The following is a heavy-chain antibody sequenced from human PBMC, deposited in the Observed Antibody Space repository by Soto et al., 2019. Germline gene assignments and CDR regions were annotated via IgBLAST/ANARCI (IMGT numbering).Heavy chain of an antibody. D-gene: IGHD2-21*02. J-gene: IGHJ1*01. V-gene: IGHV3-30*18. CDR2: ISYDGSNK. CDR1: GFTFSTYG. CDR3: AKGPLPYCGGDCYPFQH. Sequence: QVQLVESGGGVVQPGSSLRLSCAASGFTFSTYGMHWLRQAPGKGLEWVAVISYDGSNKDYADSVKGRFTISRDNSKNTLYMQMNRLRAEDTAVYYCAKGPLPYCGGDCYPFQHWGQGTLVTVSS.